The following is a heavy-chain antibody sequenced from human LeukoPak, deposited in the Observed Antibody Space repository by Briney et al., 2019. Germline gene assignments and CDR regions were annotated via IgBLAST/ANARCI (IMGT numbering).Heavy chain of an antibody. D-gene: IGHD1-26*01. Sequence: GASVKVSCKVSGYTFISYGITWVRQAPGQGLEWMGWISAYNGHTNHAQKFQGRVTMTTDTSTSTAYMELRSLRSDDTAVYYCAREEADSGTYYVDHWGQGTLVTVSS. V-gene: IGHV1-18*01. J-gene: IGHJ4*02. CDR2: ISAYNGHT. CDR1: GYTFISYG. CDR3: AREEADSGTYYVDH.